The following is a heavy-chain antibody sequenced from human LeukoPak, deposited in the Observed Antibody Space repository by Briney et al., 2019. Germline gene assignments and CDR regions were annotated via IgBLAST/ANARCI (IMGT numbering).Heavy chain of an antibody. CDR2: VYNDVST. CDR1: GGSISNYY. J-gene: IGHJ3*02. D-gene: IGHD1-26*01. CDR3: ARPTHSGTSYDAFGI. Sequence: PSETLSLTCTVSGGSISNYYCTWIRQPPGKGLEWIGNVYNDVSTNYNPSLKSRVTISVDTSKNQFSLKLSFVTAADTAVYYCARPTHSGTSYDAFGIWGQGTMVTVSS. V-gene: IGHV4-59*08.